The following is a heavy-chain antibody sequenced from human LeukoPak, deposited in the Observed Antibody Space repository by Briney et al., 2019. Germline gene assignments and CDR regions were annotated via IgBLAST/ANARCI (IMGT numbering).Heavy chain of an antibody. CDR2: ISSSSSYI. J-gene: IGHJ6*03. Sequence: GGSLRLSCAASGFTFSSYAMSWVRQAPGKGLEWVSSISSSSSYIYYADSVKGRFTISRDNAKNSLYLQMNSLRAEDTAVYYCARDEAGFPNYYYYMDVWGKGTTVTVSS. V-gene: IGHV3-21*01. D-gene: IGHD2-15*01. CDR3: ARDEAGFPNYYYYMDV. CDR1: GFTFSSYA.